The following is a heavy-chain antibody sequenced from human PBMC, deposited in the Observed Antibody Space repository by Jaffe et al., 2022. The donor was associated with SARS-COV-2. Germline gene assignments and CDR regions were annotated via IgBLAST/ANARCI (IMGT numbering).Heavy chain of an antibody. CDR1: GFTFSNAW. D-gene: IGHD2-21*02. CDR2: IKSKTDGGTT. V-gene: IGHV3-15*01. CDR3: TTGLGDSYAFDI. J-gene: IGHJ3*02. Sequence: EVQLVESGGGLVKPGGSLRLSCAASGFTFSNAWMSWVRQAPGKGLEWVGRIKSKTDGGTTDYAAPVKGRFTISRDDSKNTLYLQMNSLKTEDTAVYYCTTGLGDSYAFDIWGQGTMVTVSS.